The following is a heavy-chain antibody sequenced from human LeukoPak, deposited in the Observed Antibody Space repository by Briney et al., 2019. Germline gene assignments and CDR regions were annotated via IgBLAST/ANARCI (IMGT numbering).Heavy chain of an antibody. J-gene: IGHJ4*02. V-gene: IGHV3-7*01. Sequence: PGGSLRLSCAASGFTFSSYWMSWVRQAPGKGLEWVANINQDGSQTYYEDSVKGRLTISRDNAKNSMYLQMNSLRAEDTAVYFCATDGRSGRHDFDYWGQGTLVTVSS. D-gene: IGHD3-10*01. CDR1: GFTFSSYW. CDR2: INQDGSQT. CDR3: ATDGRSGRHDFDY.